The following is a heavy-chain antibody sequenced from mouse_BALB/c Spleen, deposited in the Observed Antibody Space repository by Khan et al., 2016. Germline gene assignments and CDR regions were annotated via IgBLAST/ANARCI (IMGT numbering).Heavy chain of an antibody. CDR2: ILPGSGST. CDR1: GYTVSSYW. Sequence: QVQLQQSGAELMKPGASVKISCKVTGYTVSSYWIEWVKQRPGHGLEGIGEILPGSGSTKYNEKFKDKATITADTSSNTVYMQLSSLTPEDSAVYYCARWYGMDHWGQGTSVTVSS. CDR3: ARWYGMDH. V-gene: IGHV1-9*01. J-gene: IGHJ4*01.